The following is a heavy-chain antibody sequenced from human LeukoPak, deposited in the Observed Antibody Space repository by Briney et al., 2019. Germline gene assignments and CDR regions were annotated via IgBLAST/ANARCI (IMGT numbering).Heavy chain of an antibody. CDR3: AKDDGSGIYRINYGLDV. Sequence: GGSLRLSCAPSGFTFSRYAVSWVRQAPGKRLDWVSGISGSGGSTYYADCVKGRVTISRDNSKNTLYLQMNSLRAEDTAVYYCAKDDGSGIYRINYGLDVWGQGTTVTVSS. V-gene: IGHV3-23*01. J-gene: IGHJ6*02. CDR2: ISGSGGST. D-gene: IGHD3-10*01. CDR1: GFTFSRYA.